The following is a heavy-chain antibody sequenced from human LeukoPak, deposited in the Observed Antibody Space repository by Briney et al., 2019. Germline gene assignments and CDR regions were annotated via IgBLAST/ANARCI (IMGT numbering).Heavy chain of an antibody. CDR2: INRRGHT. D-gene: IGHD3-9*01. Sequence: GGSLRLSCAASGFTFDRFTIHWVRQTPGKGLEWVSLINRRGHTFYADSVKGRFTISRDNSRNSVFLQMNSLRPEDTAWHQCAKKVHCHSDCLFFHSWGQGTLVTVSS. CDR1: GFTFDRFT. V-gene: IGHV3-43*01. CDR3: AKKVHCHSDCLFFHS. J-gene: IGHJ4*02.